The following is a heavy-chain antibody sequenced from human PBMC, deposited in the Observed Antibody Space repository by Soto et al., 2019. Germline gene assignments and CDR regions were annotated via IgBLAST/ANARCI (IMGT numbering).Heavy chain of an antibody. J-gene: IGHJ6*02. Sequence: QVQLVESGGGVVQPGRSLRLSCSASGFIFGTYGMDWVRQAPGKGLEWVALISYDGNKEFYADSVKGRFTISRDNSRNTLYLHMNSLKAEDTAMYYCAKETATSVDKYHFNGLDVWGPGTTVSVSS. CDR2: ISYDGNKE. D-gene: IGHD1-1*01. V-gene: IGHV3-30*18. CDR3: AKETATSVDKYHFNGLDV. CDR1: GFIFGTYG.